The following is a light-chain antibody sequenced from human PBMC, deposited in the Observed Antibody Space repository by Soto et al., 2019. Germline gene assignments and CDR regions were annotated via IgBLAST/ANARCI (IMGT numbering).Light chain of an antibody. V-gene: IGKV3-15*01. CDR3: QQYNNWPPWT. J-gene: IGKJ1*01. CDR1: QSVSSN. Sequence: EIVMTQSPATLSVSPGERATLYCRASQSVSSNLAWYQQKPGQAPRLLIYGASTRATGIPARFSGSGSWTEFPLTISSLQSEDFAVYYCQQYNNWPPWTFGQWNKVEIK. CDR2: GAS.